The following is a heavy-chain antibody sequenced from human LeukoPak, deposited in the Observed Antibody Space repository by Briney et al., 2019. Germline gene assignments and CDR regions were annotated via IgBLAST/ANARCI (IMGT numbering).Heavy chain of an antibody. D-gene: IGHD1-26*01. Sequence: GGSLRLSCSASGFTFDDYGMSWVRQVPGKGLERVSGINWNGDSTSHADSVKGRFTISRDNAKNSLHLQMNSLRAEDTAFYYCARVVGGNYYGGLDYWGQGALVTVSS. CDR2: INWNGDST. J-gene: IGHJ4*02. CDR1: GFTFDDYG. CDR3: ARVVGGNYYGGLDY. V-gene: IGHV3-20*04.